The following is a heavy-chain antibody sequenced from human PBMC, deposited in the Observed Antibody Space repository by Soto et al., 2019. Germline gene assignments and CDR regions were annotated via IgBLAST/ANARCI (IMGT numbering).Heavy chain of an antibody. CDR3: AKIGAVGGMDV. D-gene: IGHD3-3*01. Sequence: GGALRLSSAASGFTFSSYAMSWVRQAPGKGLEWVSAIGGSGGSTYYADSVKGRFTISRDNSKNTLYLQMNSLRAEDTAVYYCAKIGAVGGMDVWGQGTTVTVSS. CDR1: GFTFSSYA. J-gene: IGHJ6*02. V-gene: IGHV3-23*01. CDR2: IGGSGGST.